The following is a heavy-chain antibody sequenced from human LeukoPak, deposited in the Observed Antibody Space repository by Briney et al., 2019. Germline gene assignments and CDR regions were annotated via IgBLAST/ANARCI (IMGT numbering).Heavy chain of an antibody. D-gene: IGHD3-16*02. CDR1: GGSFSGYY. CDR2: INHSGST. V-gene: IGHV4-34*01. J-gene: IGHJ4*02. Sequence: SETLSLTCAVYGGSFSGYYWSLIRQPPGKGLEWIGEINHSGSTNYNPSLKSRVTISVDTSKNQFSLKLSSVTAADTAVYYCARARGITFGGVIANWGQGTLVTVSS. CDR3: ARARGITFGGVIAN.